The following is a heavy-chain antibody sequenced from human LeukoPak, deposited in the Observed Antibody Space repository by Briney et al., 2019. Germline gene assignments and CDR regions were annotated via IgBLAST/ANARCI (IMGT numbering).Heavy chain of an antibody. CDR3: AKLTTGPYYYDSSGYYYEHDAFDI. CDR2: ISGSGGST. Sequence: GGSLRLSCAASGFTFSSYAMSWVRQAPGKGLEWVSAISGSGGSTYYADSVKGRFTISRDNSKNTLYLQMNSLRAEDTAVYYCAKLTTGPYYYDSSGYYYEHDAFDIWGPGTMVTVSS. CDR1: GFTFSSYA. J-gene: IGHJ3*02. D-gene: IGHD3-22*01. V-gene: IGHV3-23*01.